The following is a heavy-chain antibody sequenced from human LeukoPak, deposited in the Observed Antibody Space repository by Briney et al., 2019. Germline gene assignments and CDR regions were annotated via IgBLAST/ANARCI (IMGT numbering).Heavy chain of an antibody. CDR3: ARVLGYCTNGVCYTFSGLDY. CDR2: IYYSGTT. V-gene: IGHV4-34*01. D-gene: IGHD2-8*01. J-gene: IGHJ4*02. CDR1: GGSFSGYY. Sequence: SETLSLTCAVYGGSFSGYYWGWIRQPPGKGLEWIGSIYYSGTTYYNPSLKSRVTISVDTSKNQFSLKLSSVTAADTAVYYCARVLGYCTNGVCYTFSGLDYWGQGTLVTVSS.